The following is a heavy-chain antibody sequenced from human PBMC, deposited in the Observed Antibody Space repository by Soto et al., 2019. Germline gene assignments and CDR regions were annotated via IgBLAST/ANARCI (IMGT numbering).Heavy chain of an antibody. CDR2: IYYSGST. D-gene: IGHD5-18*01. Sequence: SETLSLTCTVSGGSISSSSYYWGWIRQPPGKGLEWIGSIYYSGSTYYNPSLKSRVTISVDTSKNQFSPKLSSVTAADTAVYYCARRDTAMVTDYWGQGTLVTVSS. V-gene: IGHV4-39*01. J-gene: IGHJ4*02. CDR1: GGSISSSSYY. CDR3: ARRDTAMVTDY.